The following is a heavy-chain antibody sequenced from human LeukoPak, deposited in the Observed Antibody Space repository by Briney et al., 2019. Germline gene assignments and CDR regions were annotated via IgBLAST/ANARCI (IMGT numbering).Heavy chain of an antibody. V-gene: IGHV3-23*01. J-gene: IGHJ4*02. D-gene: IGHD6-19*01. Sequence: GGSLRLSCAASGFTFSNYAMSWVRQAPGKGLEWVSTISASAGSKYYTDSVKGRFTISRDNSKNTLYLQMNSLRAEDTAVYYCARRSGIAVAGAFDYWGQGTLVTVSS. CDR2: ISASAGSK. CDR1: GFTFSNYA. CDR3: ARRSGIAVAGAFDY.